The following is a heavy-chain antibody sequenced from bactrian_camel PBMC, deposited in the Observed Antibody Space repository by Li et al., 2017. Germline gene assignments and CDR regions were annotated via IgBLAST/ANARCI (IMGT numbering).Heavy chain of an antibody. Sequence: HVQLVESGGGLVQPGGSLRLSCAASGFTFGNYYMTWVRQAPGKGLEWVSSIERDGSATRYADSMKGRFTISRDNAKNTVYLQMNSLKSEDTALYFCATVPLGLGTIPHYWGQGTQVTVS. D-gene: IGHD1*01. CDR1: GFTFGNYY. J-gene: IGHJ4*01. CDR2: IERDGSAT. CDR3: ATVPLGLGTIPHY. V-gene: IGHV3-2*01.